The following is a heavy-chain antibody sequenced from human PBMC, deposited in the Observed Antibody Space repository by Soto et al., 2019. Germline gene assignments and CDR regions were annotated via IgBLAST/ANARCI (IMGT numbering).Heavy chain of an antibody. CDR1: GVALRSYA. D-gene: IGHD2-2*01. J-gene: IGHJ6*02. CDR3: AREEVPAVYYGMDV. CDR2: IIPIFGTA. Sequence: SAKVTWKESGVALRSYASRSVQQAIGQGLEWMGGIIPIFGTANYAQKFQGRVTITADESTSTAYMELSSLRSEDTAVYYCAREEVPAVYYGMDVWGQGTTVTVSS. V-gene: IGHV1-69*13.